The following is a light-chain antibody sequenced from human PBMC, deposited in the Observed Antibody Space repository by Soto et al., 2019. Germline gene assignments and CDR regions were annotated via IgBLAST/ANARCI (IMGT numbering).Light chain of an antibody. CDR3: MQGLQISPLT. J-gene: IGKJ4*01. CDR1: QSLLHSNGYNY. Sequence: DIVMTQSPLSLPVTPGEPASISCRSSQSLLHSNGYNYLDWYLQKPGQSPQLLIYLASNRASGVPDWFSGCGSGTDFALKISSMEAEDVGVHFCMQGLQISPLTFGGGTKVEIK. CDR2: LAS. V-gene: IGKV2-28*01.